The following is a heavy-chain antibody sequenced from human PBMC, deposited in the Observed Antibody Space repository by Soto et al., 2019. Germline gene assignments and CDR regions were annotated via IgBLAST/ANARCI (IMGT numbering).Heavy chain of an antibody. CDR2: INHSGST. Sequence: PSETLSLTCAVYGGSFSGYYWSWIRQPPGKGLEWIGEINHSGSTDYNPSLKSRVTISVDTSKNQFSLKLSSVTAADTAVYYCARPIHRAMVRLRGAFDIWGQGTMVTVSS. J-gene: IGHJ3*02. CDR1: GGSFSGYY. D-gene: IGHD5-18*01. CDR3: ARPIHRAMVRLRGAFDI. V-gene: IGHV4-34*01.